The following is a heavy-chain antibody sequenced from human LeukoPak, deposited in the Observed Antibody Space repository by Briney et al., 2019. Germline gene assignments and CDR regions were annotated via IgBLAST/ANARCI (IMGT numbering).Heavy chain of an antibody. J-gene: IGHJ4*02. D-gene: IGHD3-22*01. CDR3: ARSLSSGYYYFDY. Sequence: SETLSLTCTVPGGSISSSSYYWSWIRQPAGKGLEWIGRIYTSGSTNYNPSLKSRVTISVDTSKNQFSLQLSSVTAADTAVYYCARSLSSGYYYFDYWGQGTLVTVSS. CDR1: GGSISSSSYY. V-gene: IGHV4-61*02. CDR2: IYTSGST.